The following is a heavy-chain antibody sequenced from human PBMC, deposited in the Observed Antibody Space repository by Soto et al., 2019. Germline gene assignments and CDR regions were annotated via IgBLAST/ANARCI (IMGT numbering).Heavy chain of an antibody. Sequence: GASVKVSCKASGYTFTSYYMHWVRQAPGQGLEWMGIINPSGGSTSYAQKFQGRVTMTRDTSTSTVYMELSSLRSEDTAVYYCARAFVPPRYSSSTELHAFDPWGQGTLVTVSS. CDR3: ARAFVPPRYSSSTELHAFDP. D-gene: IGHD6-13*01. V-gene: IGHV1-46*01. CDR2: INPSGGST. CDR1: GYTFTSYY. J-gene: IGHJ5*01.